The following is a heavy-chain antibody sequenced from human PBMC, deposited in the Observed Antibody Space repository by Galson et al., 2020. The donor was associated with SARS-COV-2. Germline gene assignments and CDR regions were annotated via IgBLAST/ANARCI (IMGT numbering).Heavy chain of an antibody. CDR1: GGAIRSYF. J-gene: IGHJ4*02. D-gene: IGHD1-26*01. CDR2: ISYSVSS. CDR3: SGRPIRALGSPLV. V-gene: IGHV4-59*01. Sequence: SETLSLTCNVSGGAIRSYFWSWIRQPPGKGLEWFGFISYSVSSYYNPALKSRVSISVETSQNQFSLRLSSVTAADTAVNFGSGRPIRALGSPLVWGRGTLVTVSS.